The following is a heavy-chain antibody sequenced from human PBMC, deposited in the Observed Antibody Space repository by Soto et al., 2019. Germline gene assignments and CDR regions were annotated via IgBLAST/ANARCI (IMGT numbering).Heavy chain of an antibody. Sequence: QVQLVQSGAEVKKPGASVKVSCKASGYTFTSYDINWVRQATGQGLEWMGWMNPNSGNTGYAQKFQGRVTMTRNTXXSTAYMELSSLRSEDTAVYYCASLSLTAGPLVRDIWGQGTTVTVSS. CDR2: MNPNSGNT. CDR1: GYTFTSYD. J-gene: IGHJ6*02. D-gene: IGHD6-6*01. CDR3: ASLSLTAGPLVRDI. V-gene: IGHV1-8*01.